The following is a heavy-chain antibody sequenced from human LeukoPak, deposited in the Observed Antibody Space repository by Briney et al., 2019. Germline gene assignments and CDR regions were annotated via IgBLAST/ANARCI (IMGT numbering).Heavy chain of an antibody. D-gene: IGHD1-26*01. CDR1: GYIFTDYF. CDR3: ARDLHSTPHWELDY. CDR2: IHSNGGEI. Sequence: ASVKVSCQTSGYIFTDYFTHWVRQAPGQGLEWMGRIHSNGGEIMYAQNFLDRLTMTRDTSVDTAYMELTRLTSDDTAVYYCARDLHSTPHWELDYWGQGTLVTVSS. J-gene: IGHJ4*02. V-gene: IGHV1-2*06.